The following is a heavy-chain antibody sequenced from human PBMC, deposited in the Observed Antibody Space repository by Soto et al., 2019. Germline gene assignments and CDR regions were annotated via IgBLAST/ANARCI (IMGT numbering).Heavy chain of an antibody. Sequence: ESLKISCKGSGYSFTSYWIGWVRQLPGKGLEWMGIIYPGDSDTRYSPSFQGQVTISADKSISTAYLQWSSLKASDTAMYYCATSYYDSSGPWAFDIWGQGTMVTVSS. J-gene: IGHJ3*02. CDR2: IYPGDSDT. D-gene: IGHD3-22*01. CDR3: ATSYYDSSGPWAFDI. V-gene: IGHV5-51*01. CDR1: GYSFTSYW.